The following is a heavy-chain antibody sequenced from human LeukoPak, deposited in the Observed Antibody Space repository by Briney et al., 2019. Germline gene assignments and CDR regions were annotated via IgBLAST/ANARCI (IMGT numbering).Heavy chain of an antibody. D-gene: IGHD2-21*02. V-gene: IGHV3-30-3*01. CDR3: ARAPHIVVVTAPSFDY. J-gene: IGHJ4*02. CDR1: GFTFINYA. Sequence: AGGSLRLSCAASGFTFINYALHWVRQAPGKRLEWVAVISSDGSDHYYADSVKGRITVSRDNSKNTLYLQMNSLRAEDTAVYYCARAPHIVVVTAPSFDYWGQGTLVTVSS. CDR2: ISSDGSDH.